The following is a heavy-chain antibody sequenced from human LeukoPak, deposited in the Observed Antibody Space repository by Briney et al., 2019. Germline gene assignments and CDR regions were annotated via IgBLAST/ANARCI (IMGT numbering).Heavy chain of an antibody. CDR3: AKDSPRTNWFDP. Sequence: VASVKVSCKASGGTFSSYAISWVRQAPGQGLEWMGGIIPIFGTANYAQKFQGRVTITADKSTSTAYMELSSLRSEDTAVYYCAKDSPRTNWFDPWGQGTLVTVSS. CDR2: IIPIFGTA. V-gene: IGHV1-69*06. CDR1: GGTFSSYA. J-gene: IGHJ5*02. D-gene: IGHD6-6*01.